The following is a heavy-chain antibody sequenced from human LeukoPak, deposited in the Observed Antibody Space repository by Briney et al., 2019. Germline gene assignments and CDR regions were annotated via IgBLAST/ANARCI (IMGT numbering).Heavy chain of an antibody. D-gene: IGHD6-19*01. V-gene: IGHV3-48*01. CDR1: GFSFGSHT. J-gene: IGHJ4*02. CDR2: ISSSGSTI. CDR3: ARFHSSGFSDY. Sequence: GGSLRLSCAASGFSFGSHTMHWVRQAPGKGLEWLSSISSSGSTIYYADSVKGRFTISRDNAQNSLYLQMNNLRAEDTAIYYCARFHSSGFSDYWGQGTLVTVSS.